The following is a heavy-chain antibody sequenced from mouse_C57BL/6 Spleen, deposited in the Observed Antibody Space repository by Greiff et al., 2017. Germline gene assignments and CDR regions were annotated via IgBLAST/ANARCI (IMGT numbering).Heavy chain of an antibody. J-gene: IGHJ3*01. V-gene: IGHV1-55*01. CDR3: AISYYGSSAWFAY. CDR1: GYTFTSYW. CDR2: IYPGSGST. Sequence: QVQLQQPGAELVKPGASVKMSCKASGYTFTSYWITWVKQRPGQGLEWIGDIYPGSGSTNYNEKFKSKATLTVDTSSSTAYMQLSSLTSEDSAVSYCAISYYGSSAWFAYWGQGTLVTVSA. D-gene: IGHD1-1*01.